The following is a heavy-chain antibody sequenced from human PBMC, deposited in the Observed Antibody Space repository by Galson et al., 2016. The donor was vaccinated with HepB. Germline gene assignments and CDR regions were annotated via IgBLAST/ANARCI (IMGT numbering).Heavy chain of an antibody. D-gene: IGHD6-13*01. V-gene: IGHV1-18*01. CDR2: ISTYNGNT. J-gene: IGHJ3*02. CDR3: AREGGRRSWQSNDPFDI. CDR1: GYSFTTYG. Sequence: SVKVSCKASGYSFTTYGINWVRQAPGQGLEWMGWISTYNGNTNYAQKLQGRVTMTTDTSTTTAYMELRSLGFDDTAVYYCAREGGRRSWQSNDPFDIWGRGTMVTVSS.